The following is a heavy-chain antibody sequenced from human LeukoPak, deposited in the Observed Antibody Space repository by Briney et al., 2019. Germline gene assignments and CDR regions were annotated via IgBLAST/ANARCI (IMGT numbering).Heavy chain of an antibody. CDR1: GGSFSGYY. CDR2: INHSGST. J-gene: IGHJ5*02. Sequence: SETLSLTCAVYGGSFSGYYWSWIRQPPGKGLEWIGEINHSGSTNYNPSLKSRVTISVDTSKNQFSLKLSSVTAADTAVYYCARGPRIVGATNIWFAPWGQGTLVTVSS. V-gene: IGHV4-34*01. D-gene: IGHD1-26*01. CDR3: ARGPRIVGATNIWFAP.